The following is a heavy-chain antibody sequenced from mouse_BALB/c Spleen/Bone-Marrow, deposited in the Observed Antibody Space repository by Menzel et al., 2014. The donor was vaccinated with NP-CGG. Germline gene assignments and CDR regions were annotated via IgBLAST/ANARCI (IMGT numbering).Heavy chain of an antibody. CDR3: ARTTVVDIYWYFDV. CDR1: GYTFTSYV. Sequence: VQLQQSGPGLVKPGASVKMSCKASGYTFTSYVLHWVKQKPGQGLEWIGYINPYNDGSKYNEKFKGKAKLTSDKSSSAANMELSSLTSEDSAVYYCARTTVVDIYWYFDVWGARTTVTVSS. CDR2: INPYNDGS. J-gene: IGHJ1*01. V-gene: IGHV1-14*01. D-gene: IGHD1-1*01.